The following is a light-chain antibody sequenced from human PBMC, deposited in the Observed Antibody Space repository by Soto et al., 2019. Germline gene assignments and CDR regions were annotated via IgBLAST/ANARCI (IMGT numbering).Light chain of an antibody. V-gene: IGKV2-30*02. Sequence: DAVLTQSPVSLPVDLGQPASISCMSSHSLVHSDGNTYLNWFHQRPGQSPRRLLYRVSNRDSGVPDRIRGSGSGTYFTLYISRVAAEDVGVYYCMQGTLCPRKFGQGTKV. CDR3: MQGTLCPRK. CDR2: RVS. J-gene: IGKJ1*01. CDR1: HSLVHSDGNTY.